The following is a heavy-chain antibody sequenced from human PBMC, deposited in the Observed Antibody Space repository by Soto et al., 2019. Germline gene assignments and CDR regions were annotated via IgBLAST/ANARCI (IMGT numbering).Heavy chain of an antibody. Sequence: GGSLRLSCAASGFTFSSYAMSWVRQAPGKGLEWVSAISGSGGSTYYADSVKGRFTISRDNSKNTLYLQMNSLRAGDKAVYYCAKDGYCTNGVCYFDWFDPWGQGTLVTVS. J-gene: IGHJ5*02. CDR1: GFTFSSYA. CDR3: AKDGYCTNGVCYFDWFDP. D-gene: IGHD2-8*01. V-gene: IGHV3-23*01. CDR2: ISGSGGST.